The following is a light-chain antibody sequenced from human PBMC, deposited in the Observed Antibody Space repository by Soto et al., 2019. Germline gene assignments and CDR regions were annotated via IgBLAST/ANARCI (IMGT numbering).Light chain of an antibody. CDR2: GAS. Sequence: ESMLTQSPGTLSLSPGERATLSCRASQSVSTRYVAWYQQTPGQAHRLLIYGASIRATGIPDRFSGSGSGTDFTLTIIRLEPQDFAVYYCYQFGSSPPAFTFGQGTKLEI. J-gene: IGKJ2*01. V-gene: IGKV3-20*01. CDR3: YQFGSSPPAFT. CDR1: QSVSTRY.